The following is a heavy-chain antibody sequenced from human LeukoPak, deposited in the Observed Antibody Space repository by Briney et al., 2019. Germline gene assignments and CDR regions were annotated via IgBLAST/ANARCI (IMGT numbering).Heavy chain of an antibody. Sequence: GGSLRLSCAGSGFTFSNYAMTWVRQAPGKGLEWVSSVSGSGRNTFYPDSVEGPLTISRDNSKNTVYLQRNSLRADDTAVYYCVKSRRVGANQRGLFDYWGQGTLVTVSP. CDR2: VSGSGRNT. J-gene: IGHJ4*02. CDR1: GFTFSNYA. CDR3: VKSRRVGANQRGLFDY. D-gene: IGHD1-26*01. V-gene: IGHV3-23*01.